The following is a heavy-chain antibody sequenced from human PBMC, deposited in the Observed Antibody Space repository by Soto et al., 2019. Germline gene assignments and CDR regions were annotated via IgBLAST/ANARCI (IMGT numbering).Heavy chain of an antibody. CDR1: GYIFVNYG. CDR3: GMVDNYVTPTPQDV. V-gene: IGHV1-18*01. D-gene: IGHD3-16*01. Sequence: QVQLVQSGDEVKKPGASVKVSCKASGYIFVNYGIAWVRQAPRQGLEWMGLISPYTGNTHSASKVQGRLTMTTDTSTSTAYTDLGSLTSDDTAVYYCGMVDNYVTPTPQDVWGQGTTVTVSS. J-gene: IGHJ6*02. CDR2: ISPYTGNT.